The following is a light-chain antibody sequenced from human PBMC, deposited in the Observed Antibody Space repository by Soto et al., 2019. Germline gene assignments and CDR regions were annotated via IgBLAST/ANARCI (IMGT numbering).Light chain of an antibody. CDR1: SSDVGAYDY. CDR3: SSYTSSSTRV. V-gene: IGLV2-14*03. CDR2: EVS. J-gene: IGLJ1*01. Sequence: QSALTQPASVSGSPGQSITISCTGTSSDVGAYDYVSWYQQHPDKAPKLMIYEVSNRPSGVSNRFSGSKSVNTATLTISGLQAEDEADYYFSSYTSSSTRVFGTGTKVTVL.